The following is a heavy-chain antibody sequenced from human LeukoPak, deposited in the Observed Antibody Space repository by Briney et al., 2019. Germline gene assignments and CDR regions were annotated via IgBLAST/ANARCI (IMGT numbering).Heavy chain of an antibody. CDR3: AELGITMIGGV. CDR1: GFTFSSYS. Sequence: GGSLRLSCAASGFTFSSYSMNWVRQAPGKGLEWVSSISSSSSYIYYADSVKGRFTISRDNAKNSLYLQMNSLRAEDKAVYYCAELGITMIGGVWGKGTTVTISS. J-gene: IGHJ6*04. CDR2: ISSSSSYI. V-gene: IGHV3-21*01. D-gene: IGHD3-10*02.